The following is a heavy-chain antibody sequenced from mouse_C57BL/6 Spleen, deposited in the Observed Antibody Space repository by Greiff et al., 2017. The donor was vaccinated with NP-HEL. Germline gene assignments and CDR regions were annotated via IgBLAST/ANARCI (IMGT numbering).Heavy chain of an antibody. CDR3: ASHGVTTNYFDY. CDR1: GFTFSSYG. Sequence: EVQRVESGGDLVKPGGSLKLSCAASGFTFSSYGMSWVRQTPDKRLEWVATISSGGSYTYYPDSVKGRFTISRDNAKTTLYLQMSSLKSEDTAMYYCASHGVTTNYFDYWGQGTTLTVSS. V-gene: IGHV5-6*01. D-gene: IGHD2-2*01. J-gene: IGHJ2*01. CDR2: ISSGGSYT.